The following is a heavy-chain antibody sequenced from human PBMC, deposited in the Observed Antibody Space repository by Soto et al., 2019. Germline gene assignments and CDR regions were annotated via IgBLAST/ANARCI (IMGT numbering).Heavy chain of an antibody. CDR3: ARRFSGTGRYFDY. V-gene: IGHV4-34*02. Sequence: QVQLQQWGAGLLKPSETLSLSCAVYGASFSGYYWNWIRQPTGKGRAWIGEINQSGSTNYSPSLKTRVTISVDSSTQKFSLRVSSVTAAYTAVYYCARRFSGTGRYFDYWVQGTLVTVSS. D-gene: IGHD1-1*01. CDR2: INQSGST. CDR1: GASFSGYY. J-gene: IGHJ4*02.